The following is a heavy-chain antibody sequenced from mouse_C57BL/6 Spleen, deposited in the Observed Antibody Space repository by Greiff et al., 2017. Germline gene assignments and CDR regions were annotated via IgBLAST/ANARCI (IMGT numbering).Heavy chain of an antibody. CDR1: GFTFSDYG. V-gene: IGHV5-17*01. CDR2: ISSGSGTI. Sequence: EVQGVESGGGLVKPGGSLKLSCAASGFTFSDYGMHWVRQAPEKGLEWVAYISSGSGTIYYADTVKGRFTISRDNAKNTLFLQMTSLRSEDTAMYYCAAEDSNYFDYWGQGTTLTVSS. D-gene: IGHD2-5*01. J-gene: IGHJ2*01. CDR3: AAEDSNYFDY.